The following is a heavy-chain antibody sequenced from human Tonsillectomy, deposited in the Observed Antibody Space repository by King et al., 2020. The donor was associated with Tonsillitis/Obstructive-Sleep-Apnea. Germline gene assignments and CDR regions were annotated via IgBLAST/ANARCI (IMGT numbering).Heavy chain of an antibody. CDR1: GYTFIGYY. CDR3: ARGSCTSTSSHLGTHYYGMDV. Sequence: QVQLVESGAEVKKPGASVKVSCKASGYTFIGYYIYWVRQAPGQGLEWMGWINPNSGGTNYAQKFQGSVTMTRDTSSRTAYMALSSLTSDDTAVYYCARGSCTSTSSHLGTHYYGMDVWGQGTTVTVSS. V-gene: IGHV1-2*02. J-gene: IGHJ6*02. CDR2: INPNSGGT. D-gene: IGHD2-2*01.